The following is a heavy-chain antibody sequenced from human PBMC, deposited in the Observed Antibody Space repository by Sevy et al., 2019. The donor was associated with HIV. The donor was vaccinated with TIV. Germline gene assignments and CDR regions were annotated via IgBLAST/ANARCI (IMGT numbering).Heavy chain of an antibody. CDR2: LYLGGST. CDR3: ARGKYISDYYGSFDY. V-gene: IGHV3-53*01. CDR1: GLIVSSNF. J-gene: IGHJ4*02. Sequence: GGSLRLSCSASGLIVSSNFMSWVRQAPGKGLEWVSVLYLGGSTYYADAVKGRFTISRDDSKNTLYLQMNSLRAEDTAVYFCARGKYISDYYGSFDYWGQGTLVTVSS. D-gene: IGHD6-19*01.